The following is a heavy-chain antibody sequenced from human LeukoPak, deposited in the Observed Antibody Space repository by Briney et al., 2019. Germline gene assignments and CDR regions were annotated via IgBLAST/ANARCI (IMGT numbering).Heavy chain of an antibody. D-gene: IGHD2/OR15-2a*01. CDR1: GFTFSSYT. Sequence: GGSRRLSCAASGFTFSSYTMNWVRQSPGKGLEWVSSISISSAASYADSVKGRFTISRDNAKNSLYLQMNSLPDEDTAVYYCARDFSRPGYWGQGTLVTVSS. J-gene: IGHJ4*02. CDR3: ARDFSRPGY. V-gene: IGHV3-48*02. CDR2: ISISSAA.